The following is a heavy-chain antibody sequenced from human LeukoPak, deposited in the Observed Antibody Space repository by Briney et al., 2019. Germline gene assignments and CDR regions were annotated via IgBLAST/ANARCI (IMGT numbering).Heavy chain of an antibody. CDR2: IRYDGSNK. J-gene: IGHJ6*03. Sequence: SGGSLRLSCAASGFTFSSYGMHWVRQAPGKGLEWVSFIRYDGSNKYYADSVKGRFTTSRDNSKNTLYLQMNSLRAEDTAVYYCAKNSGSSSFNYYYMDVWGKGTTVTISS. CDR1: GFTFSSYG. CDR3: AKNSGSSSFNYYYMDV. V-gene: IGHV3-30*02. D-gene: IGHD6-13*01.